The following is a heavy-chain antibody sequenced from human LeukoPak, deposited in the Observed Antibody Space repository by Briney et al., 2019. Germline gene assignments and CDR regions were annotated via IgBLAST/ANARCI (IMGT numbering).Heavy chain of an antibody. Sequence: GASVTVSCKASGGTFSSYAISWVRQARGEGLERMGGIIPIIGTANYAQKFQGRVTITADESTSTAYMELSSLRSEDTAVYYCARWGERFLEWSHYYYGTDVWGQGTTVTVSS. V-gene: IGHV1-69*13. CDR1: GGTFSSYA. D-gene: IGHD3-3*01. J-gene: IGHJ6*02. CDR2: IIPIIGTA. CDR3: ARWGERFLEWSHYYYGTDV.